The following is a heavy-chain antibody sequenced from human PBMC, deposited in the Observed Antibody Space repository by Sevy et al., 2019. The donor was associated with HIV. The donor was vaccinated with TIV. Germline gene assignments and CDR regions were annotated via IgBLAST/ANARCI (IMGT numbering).Heavy chain of an antibody. CDR1: GGSFNDYY. Sequence: SETLSLTCAVYGGSFNDYYWTWIRQPPGKGLEWIGEINHSGHTNYKPSLKSRLTISVDTSLNLFSLRLSSVTAAEPAVYYGARVPDSSGKYFYYYGMDVWGQGTTVTVSS. D-gene: IGHD3-10*01. J-gene: IGHJ6*02. CDR2: INHSGHT. V-gene: IGHV4-34*01. CDR3: ARVPDSSGKYFYYYGMDV.